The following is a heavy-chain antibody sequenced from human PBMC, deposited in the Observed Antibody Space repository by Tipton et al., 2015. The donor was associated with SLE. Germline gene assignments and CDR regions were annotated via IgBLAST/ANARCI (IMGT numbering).Heavy chain of an antibody. CDR3: ARVQRFLRVPSYYYYYGMDV. CDR1: GGSLSSYH. J-gene: IGHJ6*02. CDR2: IYYSGNT. V-gene: IGHV4-59*13. Sequence: GLVKPSETLYLTCTVSGGSLSSYHWSWIRQPPGKGLEWVGYIYYSGNTYYSPSLKSRVTISVDTSKNQFSLKMRSVTAADTAVYYCARVQRFLRVPSYYYYYGMDVWGQGTTVTVSS. D-gene: IGHD3-3*01.